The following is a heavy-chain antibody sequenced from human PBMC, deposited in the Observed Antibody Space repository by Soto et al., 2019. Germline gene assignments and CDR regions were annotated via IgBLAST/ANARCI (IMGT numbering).Heavy chain of an antibody. Sequence: SETLSLTCTVSGGSISSGDYYWSWIRQPPGKGLEWIGYIYYSGSTYYNPSLRSRVTISVDTSKNQFSLKLSSVTAADTAVYYCAREKVVVINNFDYWGQGTLVTVSS. CDR1: GGSISSGDYY. CDR2: IYYSGST. D-gene: IGHD3-22*01. CDR3: AREKVVVINNFDY. V-gene: IGHV4-30-4*01. J-gene: IGHJ4*02.